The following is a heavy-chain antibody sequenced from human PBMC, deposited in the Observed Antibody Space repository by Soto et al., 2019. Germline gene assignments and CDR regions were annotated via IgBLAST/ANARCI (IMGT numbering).Heavy chain of an antibody. CDR3: ARDFKESQYYYYCMDV. CDR2: ISSGGEHT. J-gene: IGHJ6*03. Sequence: EVQLVESGGGLVKPGGSLRLSCVVSGFTFSSYSMNWVRQAPGKGLEWVSSISSGGEHTYYADSVKGRFTISRDNAKNSVYLQMNSLTAEDTALYYCARDFKESQYYYYCMDVWGKGTTVTVSS. D-gene: IGHD3-10*01. V-gene: IGHV3-21*06. CDR1: GFTFSSYS.